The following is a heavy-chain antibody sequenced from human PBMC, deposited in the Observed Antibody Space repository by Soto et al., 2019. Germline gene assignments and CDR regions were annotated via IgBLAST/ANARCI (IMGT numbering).Heavy chain of an antibody. CDR3: TRQGVAATPDY. Sequence: EVQQVESGGGLVQPGGSLKLSCTASGFTFSGSAMHWVRQASGKGLEWVGRIRSKANSYATAYAASVKGRFTISRDDSKNTAYLQMNSLKTEDTAVYYCTRQGVAATPDYWGQGTLVTVSS. D-gene: IGHD2-15*01. V-gene: IGHV3-73*02. CDR2: IRSKANSYAT. CDR1: GFTFSGSA. J-gene: IGHJ4*02.